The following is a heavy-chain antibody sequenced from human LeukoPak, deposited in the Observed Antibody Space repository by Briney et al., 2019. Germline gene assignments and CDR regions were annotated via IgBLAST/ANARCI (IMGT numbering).Heavy chain of an antibody. D-gene: IGHD6-6*01. CDR3: ARGRGAARPSGYYFDY. CDR1: GFTVSSNY. CDR2: IYSGGST. Sequence: QPGGSLRLSCAASGFTVSSNYMSWVRQAPGKGLEWVSVIYSGGSTYYADSVKGRFTISRDNSKNTLYLQMNSLRAEDTAVYCCARGRGAARPSGYYFDYWGQGTLATVSS. V-gene: IGHV3-53*01. J-gene: IGHJ4*02.